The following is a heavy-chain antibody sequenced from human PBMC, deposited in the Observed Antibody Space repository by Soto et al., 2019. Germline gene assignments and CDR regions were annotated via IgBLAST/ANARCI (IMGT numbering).Heavy chain of an antibody. CDR3: AKGLPRVEQVVPAAIADWYFDL. J-gene: IGHJ2*01. D-gene: IGHD2-2*02. CDR2: ISWNSGSI. Sequence: EVQLVESGGGLVQPGRSLRLSCAASGFTFDDYAMHWVRQAPGKGLEWVSGISWNSGSIGYANSVKGRFTISRDNAKNSLYLQMNSLRAEDTALYYCAKGLPRVEQVVPAAIADWYFDLWGRGTLVTVSS. CDR1: GFTFDDYA. V-gene: IGHV3-9*01.